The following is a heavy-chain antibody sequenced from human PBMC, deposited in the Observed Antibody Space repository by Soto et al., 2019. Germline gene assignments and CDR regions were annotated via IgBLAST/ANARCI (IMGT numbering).Heavy chain of an antibody. CDR1: GGSLSGYY. Sequence: PSETLSLTCAVYGGSLSGYYWSWIRQPPGKGLEWIGEINHSGSTNYNPSLKSRVTISVDTSKNQFSLKLSSVTAADTAVYYCARGRLLWFGELSYRPFDDWGQGTLVTVSS. V-gene: IGHV4-34*01. J-gene: IGHJ4*02. D-gene: IGHD3-10*01. CDR3: ARGRLLWFGELSYRPFDD. CDR2: INHSGST.